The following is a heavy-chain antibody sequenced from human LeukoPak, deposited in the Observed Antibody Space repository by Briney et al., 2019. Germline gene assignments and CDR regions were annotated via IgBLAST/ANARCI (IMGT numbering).Heavy chain of an antibody. Sequence: SETLSLTCAVYGGSFSGYYWSWIRQPPGKGLEWIGEINHSGSTNYNPSLKSRVTISVDTSKNQFSLKLSSVTAADTAVYYCERGRMGYYYGSGSYHIDYWGQGTLVTVSS. CDR2: INHSGST. CDR1: GGSFSGYY. V-gene: IGHV4-34*01. CDR3: ERGRMGYYYGSGSYHIDY. J-gene: IGHJ4*02. D-gene: IGHD3-10*01.